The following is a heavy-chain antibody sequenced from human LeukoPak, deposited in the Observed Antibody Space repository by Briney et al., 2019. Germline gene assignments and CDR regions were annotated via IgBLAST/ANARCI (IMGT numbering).Heavy chain of an antibody. Sequence: PGGSLRLSCSASGFTFSTYWMSWVRQAPGKGLEWVAVISYDGSNKYYADSVKGRFTISRDNSKNTLYLQMNSLRAEDTAVYYCAKDLGSSPYYYYGMDVWGQGTTVTVSS. CDR1: GFTFSTYW. CDR2: ISYDGSNK. V-gene: IGHV3-30*18. D-gene: IGHD6-6*01. J-gene: IGHJ6*02. CDR3: AKDLGSSPYYYYGMDV.